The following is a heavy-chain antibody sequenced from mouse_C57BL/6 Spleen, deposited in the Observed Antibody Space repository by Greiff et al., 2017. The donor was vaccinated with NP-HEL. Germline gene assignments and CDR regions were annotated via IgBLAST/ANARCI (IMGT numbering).Heavy chain of an antibody. CDR3: AKEGYYVGDY. Sequence: EVQLQQSGPELVKPGASVKISCKASGYTFTDYYMNWVKQSHGKSLEWIGDINPNNGGTSYNQKFKGKATLTVDKSSSTAYMELRSLTSEDSAVYYCAKEGYYVGDYWGQGTSVTVSS. J-gene: IGHJ4*01. CDR2: INPNNGGT. D-gene: IGHD2-3*01. CDR1: GYTFTDYY. V-gene: IGHV1-26*01.